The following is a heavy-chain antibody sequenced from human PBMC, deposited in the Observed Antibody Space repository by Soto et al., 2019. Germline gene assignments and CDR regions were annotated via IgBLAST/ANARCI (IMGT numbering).Heavy chain of an antibody. J-gene: IGHJ5*02. Sequence: SETLSLTCTVSGGSISSGDYYWSWIRQPPGKGLEWIGYIYYSGSTYYNPSLKSRATISVDTSKNQFSLKLSSVTAADTAVYYCARVWSGYYDEYNWFDPWGQGTLVTVSS. CDR1: GGSISSGDYY. CDR2: IYYSGST. V-gene: IGHV4-30-4*01. CDR3: ARVWSGYYDEYNWFDP. D-gene: IGHD3-3*01.